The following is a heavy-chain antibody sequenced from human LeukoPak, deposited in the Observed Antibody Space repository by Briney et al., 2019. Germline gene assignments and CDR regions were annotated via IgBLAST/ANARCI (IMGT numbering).Heavy chain of an antibody. J-gene: IGHJ4*02. Sequence: ASVKVSCKASGYTFTGYYMHWVRQAPGQGLEWMGWINPNSGGTNYAQKFQGRVTMTRDTSISTAYMELSRLRSDDTAVYYCARDIIRTYRSSIGYWGQGTLVTVSS. D-gene: IGHD2-2*01. V-gene: IGHV1-2*02. CDR3: ARDIIRTYRSSIGY. CDR1: GYTFTGYY. CDR2: INPNSGGT.